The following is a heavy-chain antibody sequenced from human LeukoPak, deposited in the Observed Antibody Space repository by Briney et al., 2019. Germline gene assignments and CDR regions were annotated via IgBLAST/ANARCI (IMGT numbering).Heavy chain of an antibody. CDR1: GFTFSAYW. V-gene: IGHV3-74*01. Sequence: GGSLRLSCAASGFTFSAYWMHWVRQVPGKGPVWVSFIKSDERTTNYADSVKGRLTISRDNARNTVDLQMNNLRADDTAVYYCATGAKSGYEYWGQGTLVTVSS. CDR2: IKSDERTT. J-gene: IGHJ4*02. CDR3: ATGAKSGYEY. D-gene: IGHD5-12*01.